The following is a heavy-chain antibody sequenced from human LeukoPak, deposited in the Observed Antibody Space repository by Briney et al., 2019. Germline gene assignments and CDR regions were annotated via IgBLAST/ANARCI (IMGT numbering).Heavy chain of an antibody. Sequence: SETLSLSCAVYGESFSGYYWSWIRQPPGKGLEWIGEINHSGSTNYNPSLPRRVTISVDTSKNQFSLKLSSVTAADTSVYYCAILYGDYEYYFDYWGQGTLVTVSS. CDR2: INHSGST. J-gene: IGHJ4*02. CDR1: GESFSGYY. D-gene: IGHD4-17*01. V-gene: IGHV4-34*01. CDR3: AILYGDYEYYFDY.